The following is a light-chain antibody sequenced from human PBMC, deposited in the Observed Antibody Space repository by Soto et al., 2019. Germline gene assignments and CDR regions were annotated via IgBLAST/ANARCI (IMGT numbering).Light chain of an antibody. CDR2: EGS. V-gene: IGLV2-23*01. J-gene: IGLJ2*01. Sequence: QSALTQPASVSGSPGQSITISCTGTSSDVGSYNLVSWYQQHPGKAPKLTIYEGSKRPSGVSNRFSGSKCGNTASLTISGLQAEDEADYYCCSYAGSSIHVVFGGGTQLPVL. CDR3: CSYAGSSIHVV. CDR1: SSDVGSYNL.